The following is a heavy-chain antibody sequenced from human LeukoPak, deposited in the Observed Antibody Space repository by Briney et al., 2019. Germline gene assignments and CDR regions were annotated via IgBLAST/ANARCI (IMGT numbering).Heavy chain of an antibody. J-gene: IGHJ4*02. CDR3: ARAHFLVRIQLALAFDY. V-gene: IGHV4-34*01. Sequence: SETLSLTCTVSGGSISSYYWSWIRQPPGKGLEWIGEINHSGSTNYNPSLKSRVTISVDTSKNQFSLKLSSVTAADTAVYYCARAHFLVRIQLALAFDYWGQGTLVTVSS. CDR1: GGSISSYY. CDR2: INHSGST. D-gene: IGHD5-18*01.